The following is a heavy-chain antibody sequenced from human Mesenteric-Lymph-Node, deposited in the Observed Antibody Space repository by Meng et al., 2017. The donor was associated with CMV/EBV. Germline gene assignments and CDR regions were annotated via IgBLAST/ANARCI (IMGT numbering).Heavy chain of an antibody. CDR2: IIPYLNIT. J-gene: IGHJ5*02. D-gene: IGHD5-24*01. CDR1: GGNFGSYA. Sequence: EASGGNFGSYAIIWVRQAPGQGLEWLGGIIPYLNITTSSQHFQGRVTFTADTSTNTAHMDLSALRSDDTAVYYCARGYTRGSRLDLWGQGSLVTVSS. CDR3: ARGYTRGSRLDL. V-gene: IGHV1-69*10.